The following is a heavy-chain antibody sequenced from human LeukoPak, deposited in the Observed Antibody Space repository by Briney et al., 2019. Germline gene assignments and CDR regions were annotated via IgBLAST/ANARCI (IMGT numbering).Heavy chain of an antibody. CDR3: ARDSGEVPDY. Sequence: ASVKVFCKASGYRFSDYYMNWVRQAPGQGLEWMGWINPNNGGTKYAQNFQGRITMTRDTSISTAYMELDRLRFDDTAVYYCARDSGEVPDYWGQGTLVTVSS. CDR2: INPNNGGT. J-gene: IGHJ4*02. V-gene: IGHV1-2*02. CDR1: GYRFSDYY. D-gene: IGHD3-10*01.